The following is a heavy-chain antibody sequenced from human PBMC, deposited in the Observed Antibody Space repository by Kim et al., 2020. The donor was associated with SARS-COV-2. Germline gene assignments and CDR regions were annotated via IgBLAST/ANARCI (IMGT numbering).Heavy chain of an antibody. Sequence: GGSLRLSCAASGFTFSSYAMHWVRQAPGKGLEWVAVISYDGSNKYYADSVKGRFTISRDNSKNTLYLQMNSLRAEDTAVYYCAREQVEGFDPWGQGTLVTVSS. D-gene: IGHD2-15*01. CDR2: ISYDGSNK. CDR3: AREQVEGFDP. J-gene: IGHJ5*02. V-gene: IGHV3-30*04. CDR1: GFTFSSYA.